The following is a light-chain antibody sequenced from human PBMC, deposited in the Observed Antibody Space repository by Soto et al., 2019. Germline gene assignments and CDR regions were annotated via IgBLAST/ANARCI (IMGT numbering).Light chain of an antibody. CDR3: SSYTTTTRL. V-gene: IGLV2-14*01. CDR2: EFS. CDR1: SSDIGSNNY. J-gene: IGLJ3*02. Sequence: QSVLTQPASVSGSPGLSITISCTGTSSDIGSNNYVSWFQQRPGKAPTLIIYEFSNRPSGVSTHFSGSKSGNTASLTISGLLPEDDAEYYCSSYTTTTRLFGGGTKLTVL.